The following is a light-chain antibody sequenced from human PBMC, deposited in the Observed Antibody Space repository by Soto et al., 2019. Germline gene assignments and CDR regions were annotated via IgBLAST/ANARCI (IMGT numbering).Light chain of an antibody. Sequence: EIVLTQSPGTLSLSPGERATLSCRASQSVSSSYLAWYQQKPGQAPRLLIYCASSRATGIPDRFSGSGSGTDFTLTISRLEPEDFAVYYCQQYGSSTPGTFGQGTKGEIK. CDR3: QQYGSSTPGT. J-gene: IGKJ1*01. V-gene: IGKV3-20*01. CDR2: CAS. CDR1: QSVSSSY.